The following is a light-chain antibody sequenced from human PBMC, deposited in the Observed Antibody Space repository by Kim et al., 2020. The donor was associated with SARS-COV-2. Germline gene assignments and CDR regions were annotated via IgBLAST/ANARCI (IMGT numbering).Light chain of an antibody. CDR2: EVT. CDR3: CAYAGFSTLV. CDR1: SSDIGEYDF. V-gene: IGLV2-8*01. Sequence: QPVTIPCTGTSSDIGEYDFVSWYQQHPGQVPKLMIYEVTKRPSGVPDRFSGSKSGNTASLTVSGLQAEDEAQYYCCAYAGFSTLVFGTGTKVTVL. J-gene: IGLJ1*01.